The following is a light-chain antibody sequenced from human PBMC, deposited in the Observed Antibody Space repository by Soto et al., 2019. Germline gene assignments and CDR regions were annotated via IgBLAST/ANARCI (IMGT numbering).Light chain of an antibody. J-gene: IGLJ2*01. CDR2: DVS. V-gene: IGLV2-14*01. Sequence: QSVLTQPASVSGSPGQSITISCTGTSSDVGGYNYVSWYQQHPGKATKLMIYDVSNRPSGVYNRFSGSKSGNTASLTISGLQAEDEADYYCSSYTSRSTVVFGGGTKLTV. CDR1: SSDVGGYNY. CDR3: SSYTSRSTVV.